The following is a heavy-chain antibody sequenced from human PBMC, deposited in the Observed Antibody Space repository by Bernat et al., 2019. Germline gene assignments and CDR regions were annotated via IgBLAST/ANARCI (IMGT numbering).Heavy chain of an antibody. D-gene: IGHD4-17*01. J-gene: IGHJ4*02. CDR1: GYTFTNYG. CDR3: ARDKKDYGDYGGVDY. V-gene: IGHV1-18*01. Sequence: QVQLVQSGAEVKKPGASVKVSCKASGYTFTNYGISWVRQAPGQGLEWMGWISAYNGNTNYAQKVQGRVTMTTDTSTSTAYMDLRSLRSDDTAVYYCARDKKDYGDYGGVDYWGQGTLVTVSS. CDR2: ISAYNGNT.